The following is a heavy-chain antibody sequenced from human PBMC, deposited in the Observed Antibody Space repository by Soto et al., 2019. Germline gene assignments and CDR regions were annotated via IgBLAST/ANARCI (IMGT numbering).Heavy chain of an antibody. Sequence: EVQLVESGGGLVQPGGSLRLSCAASGFTFSSYWMHWVRQAPGKGLVWVSRINSEGSSTSYADSVKGRFTISRDNAKNTLYLQMNSLRAEDTAVYYCAIKAYNSNDGAGDYYYYYGMDVWGQGTTVTVSS. V-gene: IGHV3-74*01. J-gene: IGHJ6*02. CDR3: AIKAYNSNDGAGDYYYYYGMDV. CDR1: GFTFSSYW. D-gene: IGHD1-1*01. CDR2: INSEGSST.